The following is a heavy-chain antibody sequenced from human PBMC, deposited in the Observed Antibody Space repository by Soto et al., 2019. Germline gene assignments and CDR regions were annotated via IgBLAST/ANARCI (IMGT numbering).Heavy chain of an antibody. CDR2: ISGSGGST. V-gene: IGHV3-23*01. Sequence: PGGSLRLSCAASGFTFSSYAMSWVRQAPGKGLEWVSAISGSGGSTYYADSVKGRFTISRDNSKNTLYLQMNSLRAEDTAVYYCAKEPVVVPAAILGIFDYWGQGTLVTVSS. CDR1: GFTFSSYA. D-gene: IGHD2-2*01. CDR3: AKEPVVVPAAILGIFDY. J-gene: IGHJ4*02.